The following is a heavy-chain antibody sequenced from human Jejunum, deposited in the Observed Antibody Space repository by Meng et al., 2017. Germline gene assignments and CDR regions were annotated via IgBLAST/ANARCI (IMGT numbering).Heavy chain of an antibody. V-gene: IGHV3-21*01. Sequence: GESLKISCAASGFSFDSYRMNWVRQAPGKGLEWVASISSSSRYIYYAESVKGRFTISRENAKNSLFLQMNSLRAEDTAVYYCVRGAYTSARTGDYWGQGNMVTVSS. CDR2: ISSSSRYI. D-gene: IGHD3-16*01. CDR1: GFSFDSYR. J-gene: IGHJ4*02. CDR3: VRGAYTSARTGDY.